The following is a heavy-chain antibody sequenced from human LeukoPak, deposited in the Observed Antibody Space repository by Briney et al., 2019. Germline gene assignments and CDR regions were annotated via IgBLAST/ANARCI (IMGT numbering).Heavy chain of an antibody. D-gene: IGHD6-19*01. Sequence: PSETLSLTCSISGGSISSYSWGWIRQPPGKGLEWIGYIYYSGITNYNPSLKSRVAISADTSKNQFSLQLNSVTPEDTAVYYCAGAQVAVGHSYYYMDVWGKGTTVTVSS. CDR2: IYYSGIT. V-gene: IGHV4-59*12. J-gene: IGHJ6*03. CDR1: GGSISSYS. CDR3: AGAQVAVGHSYYYMDV.